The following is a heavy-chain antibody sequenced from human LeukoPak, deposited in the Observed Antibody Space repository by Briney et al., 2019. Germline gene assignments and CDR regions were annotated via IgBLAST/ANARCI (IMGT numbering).Heavy chain of an antibody. CDR3: ARVSLSSGCLSN. CDR1: GFTFSDYY. Sequence: GGSLRLSCAASGFTFSDYYMSWIRQAPGKGLEWVSYISSSGSTIYYADSVKGRFTISRDNAKNTLFLQMNGLRAEDTAVYYCARVSLSSGCLSNWGQGTLVTVSS. CDR2: ISSSGSTI. D-gene: IGHD6-19*01. V-gene: IGHV3-11*04. J-gene: IGHJ4*02.